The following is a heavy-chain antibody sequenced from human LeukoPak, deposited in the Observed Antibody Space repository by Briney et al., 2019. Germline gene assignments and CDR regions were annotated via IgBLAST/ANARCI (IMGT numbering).Heavy chain of an antibody. D-gene: IGHD3-16*01. CDR1: GFTLSSYE. CDR3: ARKVRRGGWFDP. Sequence: GGSLRLSCAASGFTLSSYEMNWVRQAPGKGLEWVSYISSSGSTIYYADSVKGRFTISRDNAKNSLYLQMNSLRAEDTAVYYCARKVRRGGWFDPWGQGTLVTVSS. CDR2: ISSSGSTI. V-gene: IGHV3-48*03. J-gene: IGHJ5*02.